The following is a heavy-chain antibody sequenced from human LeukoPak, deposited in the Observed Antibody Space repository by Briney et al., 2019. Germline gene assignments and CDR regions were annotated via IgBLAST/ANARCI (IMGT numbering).Heavy chain of an antibody. CDR3: ARLYEHDY. CDR1: GYTFTSYG. J-gene: IGHJ4*02. CDR2: INPNSGGT. V-gene: IGHV1-2*06. Sequence: AASVKVSCKASGYTFTSYGISWVRQAPGQGLEWMGRINPNSGGTNYAQKFQGRVTMTRDTSISTAYMELSRLRSDDTAVYYCARLYEHDYWGQGTLVTVSS. D-gene: IGHD2-2*02.